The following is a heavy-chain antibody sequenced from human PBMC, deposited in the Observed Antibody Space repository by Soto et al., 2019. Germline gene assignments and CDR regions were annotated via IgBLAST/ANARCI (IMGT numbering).Heavy chain of an antibody. CDR3: AKHERVYYDSRSLGI. D-gene: IGHD3-22*01. CDR1: CFSFGTYG. V-gene: IGHV3-30*18. CDR2: ISYDGDNK. Sequence: SLRLSCAASCFSFGTYGMHLVRQAPGKGLEWVAVISYDGDNKYYADSVKGRFTISRDNSKNTLYLQINSLRAEDTAVYYCAKHERVYYDSRSLGIWGQGTMVTVSS. J-gene: IGHJ3*02.